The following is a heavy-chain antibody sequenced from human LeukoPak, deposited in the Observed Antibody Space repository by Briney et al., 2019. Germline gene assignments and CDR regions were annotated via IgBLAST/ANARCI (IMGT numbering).Heavy chain of an antibody. V-gene: IGHV3-30-3*01. D-gene: IGHD4-17*01. CDR3: ARGFPYDDPTEGYYYVMDV. CDR2: ISYDGTNK. Sequence: GGSLRLSCAASGFTFSSYNMHWVRQAPGKGLEWLSVISYDGTNKYHADSVKGRFTISRDNSMNMLYVQINSLRPEDTAVYYCARGFPYDDPTEGYYYVMDVWGQGTTVTVSS. CDR1: GFTFSSYN. J-gene: IGHJ6*02.